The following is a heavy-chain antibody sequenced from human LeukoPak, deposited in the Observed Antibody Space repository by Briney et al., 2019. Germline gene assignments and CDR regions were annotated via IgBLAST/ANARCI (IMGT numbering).Heavy chain of an antibody. Sequence: ASVKVSCKASGYTFTGYYMHWVRQAPGQGLEWMGWINPNSGGTNYAQKFQGRVTMTRDTSISTAYMELSRLRSDDTAVYYCARVPPSVYYYDSSGPSGFDPWGQGTLVTVPS. J-gene: IGHJ5*02. CDR3: ARVPPSVYYYDSSGPSGFDP. V-gene: IGHV1-2*02. D-gene: IGHD3-22*01. CDR2: INPNSGGT. CDR1: GYTFTGYY.